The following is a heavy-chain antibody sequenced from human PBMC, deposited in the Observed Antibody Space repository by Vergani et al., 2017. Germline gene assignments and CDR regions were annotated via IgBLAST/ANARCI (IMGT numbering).Heavy chain of an antibody. CDR3: AGGAYGDCLFYYYYNMDV. CDR1: GGTFSSYA. V-gene: IGHV1-69*01. Sequence: QVQLVQSGAEVKKPGSSVKVSCKASGGTFSSYAISWVRQAPGQGLEWMGGIIPIFGTANYAQKFQGRVTITADESTSTAYMELSSLRSEDTAVYYCAGGAYGDCLFYYYYNMDVWGKGTTVTVSS. D-gene: IGHD4-17*01. J-gene: IGHJ6*03. CDR2: IIPIFGTA.